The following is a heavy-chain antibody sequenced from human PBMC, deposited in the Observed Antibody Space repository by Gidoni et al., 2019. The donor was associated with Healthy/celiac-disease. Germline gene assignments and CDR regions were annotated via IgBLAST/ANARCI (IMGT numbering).Heavy chain of an antibody. D-gene: IGHD2-15*01. CDR2: IYFIVST. V-gene: IGHV4-39*01. CDR1: GGSLSSSSYY. Sequence: HLQLQESGPGLVKPSATLYLTCTVSGGSLSSSSYYWGWIRQPPGKGMEWIGSIYFIVSTYYNPSLKSRVTISVDTSKNQFSLKLSSVTAADTAVYYCARHRDPVGAAYWYFDLWGRGTLVTVSS. CDR3: ARHRDPVGAAYWYFDL. J-gene: IGHJ2*01.